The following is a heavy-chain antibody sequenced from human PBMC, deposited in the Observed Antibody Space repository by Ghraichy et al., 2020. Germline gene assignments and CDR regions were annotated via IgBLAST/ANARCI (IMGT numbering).Heavy chain of an antibody. CDR1: GYTFTSYG. CDR2: ISTYNGNT. V-gene: IGHV1-18*01. CDR3: ARPPGRFWDY. Sequence: ASVKVSSKASGYTFTSYGISWVRHAPGQGLEWMGWISTYNGNTNYAQKFQGRVTMTTDTSTSTAYMELRSLRSDDTAVYYCARPPGRFWDYWGQGTLVTVSS. J-gene: IGHJ4*02. D-gene: IGHD2-15*01.